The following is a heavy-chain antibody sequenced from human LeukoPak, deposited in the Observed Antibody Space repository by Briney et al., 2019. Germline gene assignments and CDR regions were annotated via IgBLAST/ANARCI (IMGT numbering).Heavy chain of an antibody. CDR3: AKDRYGSGSYRSWFDP. D-gene: IGHD3-10*01. J-gene: IGHJ5*02. Sequence: GRSLRLSCAASGFTFSSYAMHWVRQAPGKGLEWVAVISYDGSNKYYADSVKGRFTISRDNSKNTLYLQMNSLRAEDTAVYYCAKDRYGSGSYRSWFDPWGQGTLVTVSS. V-gene: IGHV3-30*04. CDR2: ISYDGSNK. CDR1: GFTFSSYA.